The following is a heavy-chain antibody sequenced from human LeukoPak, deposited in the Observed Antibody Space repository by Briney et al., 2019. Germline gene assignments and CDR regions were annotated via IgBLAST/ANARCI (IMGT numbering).Heavy chain of an antibody. D-gene: IGHD6-6*01. CDR1: GFTFSSYA. Sequence: GGSLRLSCAASGFTFSSYAMSWVRQAPGKRLEWVSAISGSGGSTYYADSVKGRFTISRDNSKNTLYLQMNSLRAEDTAVYYCAKDRSSSPLYDAFDIWGQGTMVTVSS. J-gene: IGHJ3*02. CDR2: ISGSGGST. V-gene: IGHV3-23*01. CDR3: AKDRSSSPLYDAFDI.